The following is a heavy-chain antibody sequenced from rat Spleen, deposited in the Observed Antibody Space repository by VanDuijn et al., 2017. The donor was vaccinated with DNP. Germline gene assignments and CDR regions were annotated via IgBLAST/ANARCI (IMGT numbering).Heavy chain of an antibody. D-gene: IGHD5-1*01. V-gene: IGHV5-25*01. CDR2: ISTSGGST. CDR1: GFTFSNYD. Sequence: EVQLVESGGGLVQPGRSMKLSCAASGFTFSNYDMAWVRQTPTKGLEWVASISTSGGSTYYRDSVKGRFTVSMDNAKSTLYLQMDSLRSEDTATYYWARRELGFAYWGQGTLFTVSS. CDR3: ARRELGFAY. J-gene: IGHJ3*01.